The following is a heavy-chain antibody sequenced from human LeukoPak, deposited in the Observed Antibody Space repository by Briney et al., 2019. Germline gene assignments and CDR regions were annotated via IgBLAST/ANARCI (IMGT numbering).Heavy chain of an antibody. Sequence: PSETLSLTCTVSGGSISSYYWSWIRQPAGKGLEWLGRIYTSGSTNYNPSLKSRVTISVDKSKNQFSLKLSSVTAADTAVYYCARGGGIAVAGYYFDYWGQGTLVTVSS. CDR3: ARGGGIAVAGYYFDY. V-gene: IGHV4-4*07. CDR1: GGSISSYY. D-gene: IGHD6-19*01. J-gene: IGHJ4*02. CDR2: IYTSGST.